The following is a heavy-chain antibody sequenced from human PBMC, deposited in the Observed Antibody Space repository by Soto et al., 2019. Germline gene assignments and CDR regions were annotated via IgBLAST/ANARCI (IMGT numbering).Heavy chain of an antibody. D-gene: IGHD6-13*01. CDR1: GFSLSTSGMC. V-gene: IGHV2-70*01. CDR2: IDWDDDK. Sequence: SGPTLVNPTQTLTLTCTFSGFSLSTSGMCVSWIRQPPGKALEWLALIDWDDDKYYSTSLKTRLTISKDTSKNRVVLTMTNMDPVDTATYYCARIRYSSSWYPFDCWGQGTLVTVSS. CDR3: ARIRYSSSWYPFDC. J-gene: IGHJ4*02.